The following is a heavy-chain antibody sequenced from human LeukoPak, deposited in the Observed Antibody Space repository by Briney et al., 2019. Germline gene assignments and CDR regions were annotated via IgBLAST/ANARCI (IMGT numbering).Heavy chain of an antibody. V-gene: IGHV1-24*01. Sequence: ASVKVSCKVSGYTLTELSMHWVRQAPGKGLEWMGGFDPEDGETIYAQKFQGRVTMTEDTSTDTAYMKLSSLRSEDTAVYYCATRQLWLRDYYYYGMDVWGQGTTVTVSS. J-gene: IGHJ6*02. CDR3: ATRQLWLRDYYYYGMDV. CDR1: GYTLTELS. D-gene: IGHD5-18*01. CDR2: FDPEDGET.